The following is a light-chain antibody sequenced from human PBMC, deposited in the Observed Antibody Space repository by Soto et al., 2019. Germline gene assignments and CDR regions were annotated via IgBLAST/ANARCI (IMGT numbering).Light chain of an antibody. V-gene: IGLV2-14*01. CDR1: SSDVGGYNY. CDR3: SSYTSSITYV. J-gene: IGLJ1*01. CDR2: EVS. Sequence: SALTXPASVSGSPGQSITISCTGTSSDVGGYNYVSWYQQHPGKAPKLMIYEVSNRPSGVSNRFSGSKSGNTASLTISGLQAEDEADYYCSSYTSSITYVFGTGTKVTVL.